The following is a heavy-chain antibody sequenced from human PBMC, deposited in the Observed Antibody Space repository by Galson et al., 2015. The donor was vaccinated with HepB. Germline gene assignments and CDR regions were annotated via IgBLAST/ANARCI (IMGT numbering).Heavy chain of an antibody. CDR1: GGSFSSYY. D-gene: IGHD1-1*01. V-gene: IGHV4-59*01. J-gene: IGHJ2*01. CDR3: AGIPPILRYNWNDSYWYFDL. CDR2: IYYSGST. Sequence: SETLSLTCTVSGGSFSSYYWSWIRQPPGKGLEWIGYIYYSGSTNYNPSLKSRVTISVDTSKNQFSLKLSSVTAADTAVYYCAGIPPILRYNWNDSYWYFDLWGRGTLVTVSS.